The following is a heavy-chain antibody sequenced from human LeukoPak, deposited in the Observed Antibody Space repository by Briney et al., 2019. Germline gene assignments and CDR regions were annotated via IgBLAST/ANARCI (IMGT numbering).Heavy chain of an antibody. Sequence: ASVKVSCKAYGYTFSSYAMNWVRQAPGQGLEWMGWINTITGNPTYAQGFTGRFVLSMDTSLSTAFLQISSLKAEDTAVYYCARSEDSSSVPNFDYWGQGTLVTVSS. CDR3: ARSEDSSSVPNFDY. D-gene: IGHD6-6*01. V-gene: IGHV7-4-1*02. CDR1: GYTFSSYA. CDR2: INTITGNP. J-gene: IGHJ4*02.